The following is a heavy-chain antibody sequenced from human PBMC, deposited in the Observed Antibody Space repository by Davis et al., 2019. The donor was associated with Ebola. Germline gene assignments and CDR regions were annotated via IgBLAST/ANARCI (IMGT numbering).Heavy chain of an antibody. D-gene: IGHD6-13*01. CDR3: ARVGIAAAGSEGLDY. CDR2: INHSGST. V-gene: IGHV4-34*01. J-gene: IGHJ4*02. Sequence: SETLSLTCAVYGGSFSGYYWSWIRQPPGKGLEWIGEINHSGSTNYNPSLKSRVTISVDTSKNQFSLKLSSVTAADTAVYYCARVGIAAAGSEGLDYWGQGTLVTVSS. CDR1: GGSFSGYY.